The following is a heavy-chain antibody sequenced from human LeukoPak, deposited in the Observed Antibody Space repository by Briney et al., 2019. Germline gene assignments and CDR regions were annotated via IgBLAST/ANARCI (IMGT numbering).Heavy chain of an antibody. Sequence: GGSLRLSCAPSGLTFSSYYITWIRQAPGKGLEWGSYISSSSDTIYYADSVKGRFTISRDNADNSVYLQMNSLRAEDTAVYFCARVRNPGYCGTPRCYVGYWGQGTLVTVSS. J-gene: IGHJ4*02. CDR1: GLTFSSYY. V-gene: IGHV3-11*04. D-gene: IGHD2-2*01. CDR3: ARVRNPGYCGTPRCYVGY. CDR2: ISSSSDTI.